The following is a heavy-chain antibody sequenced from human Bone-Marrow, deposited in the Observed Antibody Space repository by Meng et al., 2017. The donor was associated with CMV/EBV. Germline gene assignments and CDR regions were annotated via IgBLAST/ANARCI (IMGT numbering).Heavy chain of an antibody. V-gene: IGHV3-74*01. CDR3: AKDGYNYRVGGGFDP. CDR2: INSDGSST. J-gene: IGHJ5*02. Sequence: GESLKISCAASGFTFSSYWMHWVRQAPGKGLVWVSRINSDGSSTSYADSVKGRFTISRDNAKNTLYLQMNSLRAEDTAVYYCAKDGYNYRVGGGFDPWGQGTRVTVSS. CDR1: GFTFSSYW. D-gene: IGHD5-24*01.